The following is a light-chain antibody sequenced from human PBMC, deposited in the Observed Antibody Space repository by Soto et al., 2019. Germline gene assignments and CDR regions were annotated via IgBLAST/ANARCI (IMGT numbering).Light chain of an antibody. J-gene: IGLJ1*01. CDR2: SNN. V-gene: IGLV1-44*01. CDR3: AAWDGSLNGYV. CDR1: SSNIGSNT. Sequence: QSVLTQPPSASGTPGQRVTISCSGSSSNIGSNTVNWYQQLPGTAPKLLIYSNNQRPSGVPDRFCGSKSGTSASLAISGLQSEDEVDYYCAAWDGSLNGYVFGTGTKLTVL.